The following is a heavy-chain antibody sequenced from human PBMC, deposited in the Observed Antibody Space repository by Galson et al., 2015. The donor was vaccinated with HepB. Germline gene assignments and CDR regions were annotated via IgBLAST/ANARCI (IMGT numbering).Heavy chain of an antibody. J-gene: IGHJ4*02. Sequence: ETLSLTCTVSGGSISGYYWSWVRQPPGKGLEWIGYIHSSGSTNSNPSLKSRVTISVDTSKNQFAQRLSSVTAADAAVYYCARYYCPGDGCQGFDYWGRGTLVTVSS. V-gene: IGHV4-59*08. CDR2: IHSSGST. CDR3: ARYYCPGDGCQGFDY. D-gene: IGHD2-21*01. CDR1: GGSISGYY.